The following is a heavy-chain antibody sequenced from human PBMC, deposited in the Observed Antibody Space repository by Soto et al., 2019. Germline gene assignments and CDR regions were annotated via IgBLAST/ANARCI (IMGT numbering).Heavy chain of an antibody. CDR1: GFTFINYA. CDR2: ISSNGGST. CDR3: ARDRCTNGVCYAPSDY. D-gene: IGHD2-8*01. V-gene: IGHV3-64*01. J-gene: IGHJ4*02. Sequence: EVQLVESGGGLVQPGGSLRLSCAASGFTFINYAMHWVRQAPGKGLEFVSAISSNGGSTFYANSMKGRFTISRDNSKNTLYLQMGSLRAEDMAVYYCARDRCTNGVCYAPSDYWGQGTLVTVSS.